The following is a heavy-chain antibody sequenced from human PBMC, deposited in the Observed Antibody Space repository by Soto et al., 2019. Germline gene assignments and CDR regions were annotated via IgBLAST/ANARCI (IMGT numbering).Heavy chain of an antibody. CDR3: TRQRAVAGTFYYYMDV. V-gene: IGHV3-73*01. CDR1: GFTFSGST. J-gene: IGHJ6*03. D-gene: IGHD6-19*01. Sequence: GSLRLSCAASGFTFSGSTMHWVRQASGKGLEWVGRIRSKANSYATAYAASVKGRFTISRDDSKNTAYLQMNSLKTEDTAVYYCTRQRAVAGTFYYYMDVWGKGTTVTVSS. CDR2: IRSKANSYAT.